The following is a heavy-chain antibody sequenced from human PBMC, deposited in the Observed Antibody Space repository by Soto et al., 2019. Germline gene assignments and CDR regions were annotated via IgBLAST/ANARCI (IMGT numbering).Heavy chain of an antibody. Sequence: SETLSLTCTVSGGSISSYYWSWIRQPPGKGLEWIGYIYYSGSTNYNPPLKSRVTISVDTSKHQFSLKLSSVTAADTAVYYCARSSTAARLNWFDPWGQGTLVTVSS. J-gene: IGHJ5*02. CDR3: ARSSTAARLNWFDP. CDR2: IYYSGST. V-gene: IGHV4-59*01. CDR1: GGSISSYY. D-gene: IGHD6-6*01.